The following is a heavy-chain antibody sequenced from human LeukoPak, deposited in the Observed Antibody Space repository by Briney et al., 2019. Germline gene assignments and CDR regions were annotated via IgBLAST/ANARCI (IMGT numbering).Heavy chain of an antibody. J-gene: IGHJ6*03. D-gene: IGHD3-10*01. Sequence: SETLSLPCNVSGASLSGYYWAWIRQSPGKGLEYIGYVHLSGSTRYDPSLASRVTLSTDTSKNQFSLKLSSVTAADTAIYYCARLGFGDLLSHYYYYMDVWGKGTTVTVSS. CDR1: GASLSGYY. CDR2: VHLSGST. V-gene: IGHV4-59*01. CDR3: ARLGFGDLLSHYYYYMDV.